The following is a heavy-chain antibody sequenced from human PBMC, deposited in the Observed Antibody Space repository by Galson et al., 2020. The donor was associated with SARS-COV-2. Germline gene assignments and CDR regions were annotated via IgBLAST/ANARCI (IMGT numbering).Heavy chain of an antibody. Sequence: GGSLRLSCAASGFAFSSSWMHWVRQAPGKGLVWVPRIHYDGSTSYADSVQGRFSISRDNAINMLFLQMSSLRVDDTAVYYCVKEEAGAGNWYFDLWGRGTLVTVTS. D-gene: IGHD6-13*01. V-gene: IGHV3-74*01. CDR2: IHYDGST. CDR3: VKEEAGAGNWYFDL. CDR1: GFAFSSSW. J-gene: IGHJ2*01.